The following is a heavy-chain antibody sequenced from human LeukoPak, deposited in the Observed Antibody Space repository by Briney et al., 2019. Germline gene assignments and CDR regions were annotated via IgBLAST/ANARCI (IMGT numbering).Heavy chain of an antibody. J-gene: IGHJ4*02. Sequence: SETLSLTCTVSGGSISSYYWSWIRQPAGKGLEWIGRIYISTSGSTIYNPSLRSRVTISVDKSKNQLSLKLSSVTAADTAVYYCARASGLWFGESTFDYWGQGTLVTVSS. CDR3: ARASGLWFGESTFDY. CDR1: GGSISSYY. D-gene: IGHD3-10*01. V-gene: IGHV4-4*07. CDR2: IYISTSGST.